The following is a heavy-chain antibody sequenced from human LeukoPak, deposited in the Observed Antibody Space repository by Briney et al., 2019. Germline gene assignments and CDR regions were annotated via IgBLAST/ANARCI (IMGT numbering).Heavy chain of an antibody. D-gene: IGHD4-11*01. CDR2: ISSSTSYI. CDR3: AKGNSNPRPFDY. CDR1: GFTFSNAW. V-gene: IGHV3-21*01. J-gene: IGHJ4*02. Sequence: GGSLRLSCAASGFTFSNAWMNWVRQAPGKGLEWVSSISSSTSYIYYADSVKGRFTISRDNAKNSLYLQMNSLRADDTAVYYCAKGNSNPRPFDYWGQGSLVTVSS.